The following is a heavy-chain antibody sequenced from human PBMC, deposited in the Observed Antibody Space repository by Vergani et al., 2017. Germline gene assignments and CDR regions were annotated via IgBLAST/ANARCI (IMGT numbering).Heavy chain of an antibody. CDR1: GGTFSSYA. Sequence: QVQLVQSGAEVKKPGSSVKVSCKASGGTFSSYAISWVRQAPGQGLEWMGGIIPIFGTANYAQKFQGRVTITADESTSTAYMELSSLRSEDTAVYYCASPGDYSNYVPYYYYYSYMDVWGKGTTVTVSS. CDR3: ASPGDYSNYVPYYYYYSYMDV. J-gene: IGHJ6*03. CDR2: IIPIFGTA. V-gene: IGHV1-69*01. D-gene: IGHD4-11*01.